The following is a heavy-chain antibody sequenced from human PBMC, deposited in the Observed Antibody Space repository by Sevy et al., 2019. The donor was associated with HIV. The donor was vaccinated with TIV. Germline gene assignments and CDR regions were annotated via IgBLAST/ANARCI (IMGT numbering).Heavy chain of an antibody. D-gene: IGHD3-3*01. V-gene: IGHV4-34*01. CDR2: INHSGST. Sequence: SETLSLTCAVYGGSFSGYYWSWIRQPPGKGLEWIGEINHSGSTNYNPSLKSRVTISVDTSKNQFSLKLSSVTAADTAVYYCARVGIWSCYYMGYYYGMDVWGQGTTVTVSS. CDR1: GGSFSGYY. J-gene: IGHJ6*02. CDR3: ARVGIWSCYYMGYYYGMDV.